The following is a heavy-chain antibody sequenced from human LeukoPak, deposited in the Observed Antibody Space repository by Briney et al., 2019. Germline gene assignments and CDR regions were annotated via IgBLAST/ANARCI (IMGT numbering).Heavy chain of an antibody. D-gene: IGHD4-17*01. CDR3: AKETYGDYMPDY. CDR2: ISGSGGST. CDR1: GFTFSSYG. J-gene: IGHJ4*02. Sequence: PGGSLRLSRAASGFTFSSYGMSWVRQAPGKGLEWVSAISGSGGSTYYADSVKGRFTISRDNSKNTLYLQMNSLRAEDTAVYYCAKETYGDYMPDYWGQGTLVTVSS. V-gene: IGHV3-23*01.